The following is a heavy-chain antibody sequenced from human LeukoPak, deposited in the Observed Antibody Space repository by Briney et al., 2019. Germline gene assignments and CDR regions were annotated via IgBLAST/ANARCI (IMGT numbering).Heavy chain of an antibody. Sequence: ASVKVSCKTSGYTFTNLDINWLRQAPGQGLEWMGWMSPNSCDTGYAQKFQGRVSMTRDIFKSTAYMELSSLRSEDTAIYYCASNPPNTGDFYYWGLGTLVTVSS. CDR3: ASNPPNTGDFYY. V-gene: IGHV1-8*01. J-gene: IGHJ4*02. CDR2: MSPNSCDT. D-gene: IGHD1-1*01. CDR1: GYTFTNLD.